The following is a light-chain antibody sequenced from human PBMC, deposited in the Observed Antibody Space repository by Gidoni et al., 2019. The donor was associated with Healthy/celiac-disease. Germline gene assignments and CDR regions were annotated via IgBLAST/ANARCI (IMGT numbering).Light chain of an antibody. Sequence: DIVLPQSPASLAVYLGERATINCKPSQSVLYSSNNKNYLAWYHQKPGQPPKLLLYWASTRESGVPDRFSGSGSGTDFTLTISRLQAEDVAVYYCQQYYSTPPTFGQGTKLEI. CDR2: WAS. J-gene: IGKJ2*01. CDR1: QSVLYSSNNKNY. V-gene: IGKV4-1*01. CDR3: QQYYSTPPT.